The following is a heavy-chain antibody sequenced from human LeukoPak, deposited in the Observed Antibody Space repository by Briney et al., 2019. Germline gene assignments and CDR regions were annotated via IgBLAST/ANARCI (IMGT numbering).Heavy chain of an antibody. J-gene: IGHJ4*02. CDR2: INLDGSEK. D-gene: IGHD3-16*02. Sequence: GGSLRLSRAASGFTFNSYWMNWVRQAPGKGLEWVANINLDGSEKYYVDSVKGRFTISRDNAKNSLYLQMNSLRAEDTAVYYCAKDNDYDYVWGSYRHDYWGQGTLVTVSS. CDR1: GFTFNSYW. V-gene: IGHV3-7*03. CDR3: AKDNDYDYVWGSYRHDY.